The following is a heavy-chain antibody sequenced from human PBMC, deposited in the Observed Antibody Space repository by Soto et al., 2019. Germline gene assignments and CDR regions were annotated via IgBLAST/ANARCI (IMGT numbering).Heavy chain of an antibody. CDR1: GGSISSPDYY. V-gene: IGHV4-30-4*01. D-gene: IGHD3-16*01. CDR2: VYYTGGT. J-gene: IGHJ6*02. Sequence: QVQLQESGPGLVKPSQTLSLTCTVSGGSISSPDYYWNWIRQPPGKGLEWIGYVYYTGGTYYNPSLXGXVXXSVDTAKNQCSPRLRSVTAADTAVFYCARVSLKTVRYGMDVWGQGTTVTVSS. CDR3: ARVSLKTVRYGMDV.